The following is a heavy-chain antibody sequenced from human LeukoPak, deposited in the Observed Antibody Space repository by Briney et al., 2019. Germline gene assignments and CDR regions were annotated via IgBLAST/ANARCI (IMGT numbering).Heavy chain of an antibody. CDR1: GGSISSGDYY. J-gene: IGHJ5*02. CDR2: IYYSGST. D-gene: IGHD3-22*01. CDR3: ARGSYYYDSSGYYHWFDP. V-gene: IGHV4-30-4*01. Sequence: SQTLSLTCTVSGGSISSGDYYWSWIRQPPGKGLEWIGYIYYSGSTYYNPSLKSRVTISVDTSKNQFSLKLSSVTAADTAVFYCARGSYYYDSSGYYHWFDPWGQGTLVTVSS.